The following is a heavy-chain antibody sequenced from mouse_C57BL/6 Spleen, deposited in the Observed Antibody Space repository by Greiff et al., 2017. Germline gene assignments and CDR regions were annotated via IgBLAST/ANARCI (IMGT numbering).Heavy chain of an antibody. D-gene: IGHD2-3*01. Sequence: VKLMESGPGLVAPSQSLSITCTVSGFSLTSYGVDWVRQSPGKGLEWLGVIWGVGSTNYNSALKSRLSISKDNSKSQVFLKMNSLQTDDTAMYYCASGDGYRLFAYWGQGTLVTVSA. CDR3: ASGDGYRLFAY. V-gene: IGHV2-6*01. CDR2: IWGVGST. CDR1: GFSLTSYG. J-gene: IGHJ3*01.